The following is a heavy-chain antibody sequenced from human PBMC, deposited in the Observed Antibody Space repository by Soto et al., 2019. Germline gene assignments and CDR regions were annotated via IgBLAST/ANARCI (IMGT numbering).Heavy chain of an antibody. D-gene: IGHD6-13*01. Sequence: GESLKISCKGSGYSFTSYWIGWVRQMPGKGLEWMGIIYPGDSDTRYSPSFQGQVTISADKSISTAYLQWSSLKASDTAMYYCARQYSSSWYGNYYGMDVWGQGTTVTVSS. V-gene: IGHV5-51*01. J-gene: IGHJ6*02. CDR2: IYPGDSDT. CDR3: ARQYSSSWYGNYYGMDV. CDR1: GYSFTSYW.